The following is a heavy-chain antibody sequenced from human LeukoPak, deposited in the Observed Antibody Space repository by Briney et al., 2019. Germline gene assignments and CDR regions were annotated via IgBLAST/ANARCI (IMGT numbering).Heavy chain of an antibody. D-gene: IGHD3-16*01. V-gene: IGHV4-34*01. Sequence: SETLSLTCAVYGGSFSGYYWSWLRQPPGKGLEWIGEINHSGSTNYNPSLKSRVTISVDTSKNQFSLKLSSVTAADTAVYYCASWVRVPGGAFDIWGQGTMVTVSS. CDR1: GGSFSGYY. CDR3: ASWVRVPGGAFDI. J-gene: IGHJ3*02. CDR2: INHSGST.